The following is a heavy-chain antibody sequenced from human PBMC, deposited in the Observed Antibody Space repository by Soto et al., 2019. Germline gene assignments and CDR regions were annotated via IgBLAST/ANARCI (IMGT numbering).Heavy chain of an antibody. CDR3: AQSRWGELSNYGMDV. D-gene: IGHD1-26*01. CDR2: ISSSSSTI. Sequence: GGSLRLSCAAPGFTFSSYSMNWVRQAPGKGLEWVSYISSSSSTIYYADSVKGRFTISRDNAKNSLYLQMNSLRDEDTAVYYCAQSRWGELSNYGMDVWGQGTTVTVSS. CDR1: GFTFSSYS. V-gene: IGHV3-48*02. J-gene: IGHJ6*02.